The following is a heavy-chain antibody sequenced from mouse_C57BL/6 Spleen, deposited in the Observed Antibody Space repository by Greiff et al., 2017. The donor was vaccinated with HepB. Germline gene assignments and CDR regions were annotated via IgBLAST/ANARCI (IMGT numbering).Heavy chain of an antibody. CDR1: GYTFTSYW. CDR2: IDPSDSDT. Sequence: VQLQQPGAELVRPGSSVKLSCKASGYTFTSYWMHWVKQRPIQGLEWIGNIDPSDSDTHYNQKFKDKGTLTVDKSSSTTYMQLSSLTSEDAAVYYCARGDYYGSSFDWYFDVWGTGTTVTVSS. V-gene: IGHV1-52*01. D-gene: IGHD1-1*01. J-gene: IGHJ1*03. CDR3: ARGDYYGSSFDWYFDV.